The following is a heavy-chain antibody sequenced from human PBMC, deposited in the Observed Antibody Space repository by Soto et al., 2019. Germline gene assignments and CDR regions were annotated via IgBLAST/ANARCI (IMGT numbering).Heavy chain of an antibody. CDR3: ARDKITGLFDY. D-gene: IGHD2-8*02. CDR1: GGSFSGYY. CDR2: INHSGST. J-gene: IGHJ4*02. Sequence: QVQLQQWGAGLLKPSETLSLTCAVYGGSFSGYYWTWIRQPPGTGLEWIGEINHSGSTNYNPSLKSRVNISVDTSNIQFSLKLTSVTAADTAVYYCARDKITGLFDYWGQGTLVTVSS. V-gene: IGHV4-34*01.